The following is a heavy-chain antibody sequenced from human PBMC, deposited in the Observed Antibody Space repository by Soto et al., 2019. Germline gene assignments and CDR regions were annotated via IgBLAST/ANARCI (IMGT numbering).Heavy chain of an antibody. CDR3: ARGYYDSNGQSNTFDI. CDR2: VYYTGST. V-gene: IGHV4-59*01. J-gene: IGHJ3*02. Sequence: SETLSLTCTVSGASISSSYWSWIRQSPGKGLEWIGYVYYTGSTKYNPSLKSRVTISVDTSKNQFSLKLSSVTAADTAVYYCARGYYDSNGQSNTFDIWGQGTMVTVSS. D-gene: IGHD3-22*01. CDR1: GASISSSY.